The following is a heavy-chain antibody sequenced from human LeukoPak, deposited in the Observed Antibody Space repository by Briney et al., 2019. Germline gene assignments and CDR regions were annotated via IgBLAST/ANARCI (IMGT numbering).Heavy chain of an antibody. CDR2: ISGSGGST. CDR3: AKDQTILGAFDI. V-gene: IGHV3-23*01. J-gene: IGHJ3*02. CDR1: GFTFSSYA. D-gene: IGHD3-3*01. Sequence: PGGSLRLSCAASGFTFSSYAMSWVRQAPGKGLEWVSAISGSGGSTYYADSVKGRFTISRDNSKNTLYLQMNSLRAEGTAVYYCAKDQTILGAFDIWGQGTMLTVSS.